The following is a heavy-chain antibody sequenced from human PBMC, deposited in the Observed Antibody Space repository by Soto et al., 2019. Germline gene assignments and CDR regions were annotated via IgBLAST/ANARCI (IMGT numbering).Heavy chain of an antibody. Sequence: GGSLRLSCAVSGFTVSSTFMSWVRQAPGKGLEWVSVIYSSGSTYYADSVKDRFSISRDTSTNTLYLQVNSLTAEDTAIYYCASPVGLDYWGQGTLVTVSS. V-gene: IGHV3-66*01. J-gene: IGHJ4*02. D-gene: IGHD3-10*01. CDR2: IYSSGST. CDR1: GFTVSSTF. CDR3: ASPVGLDY.